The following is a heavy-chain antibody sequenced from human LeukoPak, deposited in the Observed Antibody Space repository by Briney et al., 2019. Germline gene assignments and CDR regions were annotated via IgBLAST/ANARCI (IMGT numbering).Heavy chain of an antibody. CDR2: ISGSGGST. V-gene: IGHV3-23*01. J-gene: IGHJ4*02. D-gene: IGHD5-12*01. CDR1: GFTFSSYG. Sequence: GGSLRLSCAASGFTFSSYGMSWVRQAPGKGLEWVSAISGSGGSTYYADSVKGRFIISRDNSKNTLYLQMNSLRAEDTAVYYCARGPSGYHNTGGQGTLVTVSS. CDR3: ARGPSGYHNT.